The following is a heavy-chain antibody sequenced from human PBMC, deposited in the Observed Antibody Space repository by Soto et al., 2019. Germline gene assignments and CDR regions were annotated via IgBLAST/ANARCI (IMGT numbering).Heavy chain of an antibody. Sequence: GGSLRLSCAASGFTFSSYAMSWVRQAPGKGLEWVSAIRGSGGSTYYADSVKGLFTISRVNSKNTLYLQMNSLRAEDTALYYGAKDICFGYSYGWGVFDIWGQGTMVTVSS. CDR2: IRGSGGST. CDR1: GFTFSSYA. V-gene: IGHV3-23*01. CDR3: AKDICFGYSYGWGVFDI. D-gene: IGHD5-18*01. J-gene: IGHJ3*02.